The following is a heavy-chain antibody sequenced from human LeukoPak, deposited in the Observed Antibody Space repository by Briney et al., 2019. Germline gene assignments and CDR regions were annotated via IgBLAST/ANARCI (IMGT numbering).Heavy chain of an antibody. CDR2: INHSGST. D-gene: IGHD3-22*01. V-gene: IGHV4-34*01. CDR1: GGSCSGYY. CDR3: ARVYYDSSAPPPYYFDY. Sequence: PSETLSLTGAGYGGSCSGYYWSWIRQPPGKGREWIGEINHSGSTNYNPSLKSRVTISVATSKNPFSLKLSSVTAADTAVYYCARVYYDSSAPPPYYFDYWGQGTLVTVSS. J-gene: IGHJ4*02.